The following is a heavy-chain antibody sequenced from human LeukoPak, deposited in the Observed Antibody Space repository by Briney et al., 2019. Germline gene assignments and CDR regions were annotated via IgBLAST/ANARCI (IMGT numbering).Heavy chain of an antibody. CDR1: GFTFSLYW. Sequence: GGSLRLSCAASGFTFSLYWMNWVRRASGKGLEWVANIKQDGSGKNYVDSVKGRFTISRDNPKNTLYLQMNSLRAEDTAVYYCAKDLCGGGWGVISSGWLNYYYYGMDVGGQGPTVPVSS. J-gene: IGHJ6*02. V-gene: IGHV3-7*03. CDR3: AKDLCGGGWGVISSGWLNYYYYGMDV. CDR2: IKQDGSGK. D-gene: IGHD6-19*01.